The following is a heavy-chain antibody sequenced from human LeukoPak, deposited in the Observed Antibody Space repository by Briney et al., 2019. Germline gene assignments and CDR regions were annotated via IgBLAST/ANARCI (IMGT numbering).Heavy chain of an antibody. Sequence: GGSLRLSCAASGFTFSSYAMSWVRQAPGKGLEWVSAISGSGGSTYYADSVKGRFTISRDNAKNTLYLQMNSLRAEDTAVYYCARDGRDYDFWSGYDAFDIWGQGTMVTVSS. CDR3: ARDGRDYDFWSGYDAFDI. CDR2: ISGSGGST. CDR1: GFTFSSYA. V-gene: IGHV3-23*01. D-gene: IGHD3-3*01. J-gene: IGHJ3*02.